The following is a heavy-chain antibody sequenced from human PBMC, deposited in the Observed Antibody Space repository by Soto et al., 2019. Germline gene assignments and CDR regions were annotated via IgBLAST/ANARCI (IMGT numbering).Heavy chain of an antibody. J-gene: IGHJ4*02. Sequence: ASVKVSCKASGYTFTGYYMHWVRQAPGQGLEWMGWINPNSGGTNYAQKFQGWVTMTRDTSISTVYMELSRLRSDDTAVYYCARAGIAAAAFPSDYWGQGTLVTVSS. CDR1: GYTFTGYY. V-gene: IGHV1-2*04. CDR3: ARAGIAAAAFPSDY. D-gene: IGHD6-13*01. CDR2: INPNSGGT.